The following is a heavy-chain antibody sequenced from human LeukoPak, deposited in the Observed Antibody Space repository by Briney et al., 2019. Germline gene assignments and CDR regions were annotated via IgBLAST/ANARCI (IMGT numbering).Heavy chain of an antibody. CDR2: ISGSGGST. CDR3: AKGGEDYGDWWFDP. Sequence: GGSLRLSCAASGFTFSSYAVSWVRQAPGKGLEWVSAISGSGGSTYYADSVKGRFTISRDNSKTTMYLQMNSLRAEDTAVYYCAKGGEDYGDWWFDPWGQGTLVTVSS. J-gene: IGHJ5*02. V-gene: IGHV3-23*01. CDR1: GFTFSSYA. D-gene: IGHD4-17*01.